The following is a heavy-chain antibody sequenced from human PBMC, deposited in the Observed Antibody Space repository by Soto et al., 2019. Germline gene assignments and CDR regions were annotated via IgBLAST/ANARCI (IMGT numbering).Heavy chain of an antibody. Sequence: SSVQVSFQASGYTFTSYYIHWVRQAPGQGLEWMGIINPSCGRTSYAQKFQGRVTMTRDTSTSTVYMELSSLRSEDTAVYYCAREDTAMYYYGMHXWGQGTTVTVS. V-gene: IGHV1-46*01. J-gene: IGHJ6*02. D-gene: IGHD5-18*01. CDR3: AREDTAMYYYGMHX. CDR1: GYTFTSYY. CDR2: INPSCGRT.